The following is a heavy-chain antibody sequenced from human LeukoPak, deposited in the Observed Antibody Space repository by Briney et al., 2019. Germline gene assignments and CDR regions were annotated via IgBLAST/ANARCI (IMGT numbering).Heavy chain of an antibody. J-gene: IGHJ4*02. CDR1: GFTFSSYW. Sequence: GGSLRLSCAASGFTFSSYWMHWVRQAPGKGLVWVSRINEDGSTTNYADSVKGRSTIFRDNAKNALYLQMNSLRAEDTAVYYCVRDLGGRSGHWGQGTLVTVSS. V-gene: IGHV3-74*01. CDR2: INEDGSTT. D-gene: IGHD1-26*01. CDR3: VRDLGGRSGH.